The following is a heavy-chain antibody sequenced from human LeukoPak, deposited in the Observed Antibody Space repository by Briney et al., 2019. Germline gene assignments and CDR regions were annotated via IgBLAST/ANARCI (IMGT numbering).Heavy chain of an antibody. J-gene: IGHJ3*02. CDR1: GFTFSSYA. CDR3: AKYYDSSGYYYDAFDI. CDR2: ISGSGGST. V-gene: IGHV3-23*01. Sequence: PGGSLRLSCAASGFTFSSYAMSWVSQAPGKGLEWVSAISGSGGSTYYADSVKGRFTISRDNSKNTLYLQMNSLRAEDTAVYYCAKYYDSSGYYYDAFDIWGQGTMVTVSS. D-gene: IGHD3-22*01.